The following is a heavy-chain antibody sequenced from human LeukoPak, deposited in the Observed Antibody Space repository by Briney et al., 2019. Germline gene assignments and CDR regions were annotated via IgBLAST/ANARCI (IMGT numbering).Heavy chain of an antibody. J-gene: IGHJ6*02. CDR3: ARVFRRLLWFGELLSPSPGGMDV. Sequence: PSETLSLTCTVSGGSISSYYWSWIRQPPGKGLEWIGYIYYSGSTNYNPSLKSRVTISVDTSKNQFSLKLSSVTAADTAVYYCARVFRRLLWFGELLSPSPGGMDVWGQGTTVTVSS. CDR2: IYYSGST. CDR1: GGSISSYY. D-gene: IGHD3-10*01. V-gene: IGHV4-59*12.